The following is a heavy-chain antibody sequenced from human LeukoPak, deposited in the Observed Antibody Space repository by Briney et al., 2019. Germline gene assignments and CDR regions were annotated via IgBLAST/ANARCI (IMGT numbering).Heavy chain of an antibody. CDR3: ARAEYGDYSFDY. V-gene: IGHV4-61*01. CDR2: IYYSGST. Sequence: PSETLSLTCTVSGGSISSGSYYWSWIRQPPGKGLEWIGYIYYSGSTNYNPSLKSRVTISVDTSKNQFSLKLSSVTAADTAVYYCARAEYGDYSFDYWGQGTLVTVSS. J-gene: IGHJ4*02. D-gene: IGHD4-17*01. CDR1: GGSISSGSYY.